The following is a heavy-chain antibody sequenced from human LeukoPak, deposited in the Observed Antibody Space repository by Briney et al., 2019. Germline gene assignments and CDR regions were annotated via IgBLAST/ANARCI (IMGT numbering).Heavy chain of an antibody. D-gene: IGHD6-13*01. Sequence: GGSLRLSCAASGFTFSSSWMHWVRQAPGKGLVWVSRINTDGRSTNYADSVKGRFTISRDNAKNTLYLQMNSLRGEDTAVYYCARVAHISTWYVDYWGQGTLVTVSS. CDR1: GFTFSSSW. CDR3: ARVAHISTWYVDY. CDR2: INTDGRST. J-gene: IGHJ4*02. V-gene: IGHV3-74*01.